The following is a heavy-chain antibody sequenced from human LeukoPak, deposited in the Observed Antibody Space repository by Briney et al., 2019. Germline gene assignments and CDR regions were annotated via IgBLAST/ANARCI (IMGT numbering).Heavy chain of an antibody. J-gene: IGHJ5*02. CDR1: GGSITTHDNY. CDR2: ISHSGNT. Sequence: SETLSLNCTVSGGSITTHDNYWGWIRQPPGKGLEWIGSISHSGNTHYSPSLQSRVTMSADTSRNNFSLKLSSVTAADTAVYYCARLYFDFLSGYLDHWGQGTLVTVSS. D-gene: IGHD3-3*01. CDR3: ARLYFDFLSGYLDH. V-gene: IGHV4-39*02.